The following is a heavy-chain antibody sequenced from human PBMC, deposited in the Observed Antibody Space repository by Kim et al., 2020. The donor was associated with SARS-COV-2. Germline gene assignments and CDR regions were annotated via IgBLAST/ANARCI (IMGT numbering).Heavy chain of an antibody. V-gene: IGHV4-59*08. J-gene: IGHJ4*02. D-gene: IGHD3-10*01. CDR3: ARLRGSEMATMGSYFDY. Sequence: SETLSLTCTVSGGSISSYYWSWIRQPPGKGLEWIGYIYYSGSTNYNPSLKSRVTISVDTSKNQFSLKLSSVTAADTAVYYCARLRGSEMATMGSYFDYWGQGTLVTVSS. CDR2: IYYSGST. CDR1: GGSISSYY.